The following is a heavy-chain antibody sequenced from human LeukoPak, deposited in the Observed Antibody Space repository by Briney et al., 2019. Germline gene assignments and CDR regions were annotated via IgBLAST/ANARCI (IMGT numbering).Heavy chain of an antibody. CDR2: IYNNGRT. CDR3: ARGRSSSWSSFDY. J-gene: IGHJ4*02. CDR1: GASTSSSSFY. V-gene: IGHV4-30-4*08. Sequence: PSETLSLTCTVPGASTSSSSFYWGWIRHPPGKGLEWIGYIYNNGRTYYNPSLKSRVTISVDTSKNLFSLKVSSVTAADAAVYYCARGRSSSWSSFDYWGQGTLVTVSS. D-gene: IGHD6-13*01.